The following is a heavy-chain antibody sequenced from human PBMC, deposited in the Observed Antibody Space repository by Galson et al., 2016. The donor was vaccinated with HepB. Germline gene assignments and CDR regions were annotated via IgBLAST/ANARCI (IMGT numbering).Heavy chain of an antibody. J-gene: IGHJ4*02. CDR3: AVSMGGAFDRYDYLAY. CDR2: INSDGSSR. CDR1: GFTFSRYW. V-gene: IGHV3-74*01. D-gene: IGHD3-9*01. Sequence: SLRLSCAASGFTFSRYWMHWVRQVPGKGLVWVSRINSDGSSRNYADSVKGRFTISRDNAESTLYLQMNSLRVEDTALYYCAVSMGGAFDRYDYLAYWCQESLVAVTS.